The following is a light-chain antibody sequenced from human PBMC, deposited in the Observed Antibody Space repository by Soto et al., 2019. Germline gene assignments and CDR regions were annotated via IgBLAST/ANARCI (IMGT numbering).Light chain of an antibody. CDR1: QGITDD. CDR2: AAS. J-gene: IGKJ1*01. Sequence: AIQMTQSPSSLSASVGDRVTITCRASQGITDDLNWYQQKPGEAPKLLIYAASSLQSGVPSRFRGRGSGTDFTLTISSLQPEDFATYYCLQDYSYPRTFGQGTKVDIK. CDR3: LQDYSYPRT. V-gene: IGKV1-6*01.